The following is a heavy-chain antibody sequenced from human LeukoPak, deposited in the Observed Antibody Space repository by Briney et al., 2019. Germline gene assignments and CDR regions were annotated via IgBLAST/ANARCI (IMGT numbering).Heavy chain of an antibody. CDR1: GFTFSSYS. Sequence: GGSLRLSCAASGFTFSSYSMNWVRQAPGKGLEWVANIKQDGSEKYYVDSVKGRFTISRDNAKNSLYLQMNSLRAEDTAVYYCARGVPAAKRSHYYFDYWGQGTLVTVSS. V-gene: IGHV3-7*01. CDR2: IKQDGSEK. CDR3: ARGVPAAKRSHYYFDY. J-gene: IGHJ4*02. D-gene: IGHD2-2*01.